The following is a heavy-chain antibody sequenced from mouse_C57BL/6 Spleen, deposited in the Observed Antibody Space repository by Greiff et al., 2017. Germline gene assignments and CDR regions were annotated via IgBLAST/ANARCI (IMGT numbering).Heavy chain of an antibody. D-gene: IGHD3-2*02. V-gene: IGHV1-69*01. Sequence: QVQLKQPGAELVMPGASVKLSCKASGYTFTSYWMHWVKQRPGQGLEWIGEIDPSDSYTNYNQKFKGKSTLTVDKSSSTAYMQLSSLTSEDSAVYYGARASGTAQATLNYAMDYWGQGTSVTVSS. CDR1: GYTFTSYW. CDR2: IDPSDSYT. J-gene: IGHJ4*01. CDR3: ARASGTAQATLNYAMDY.